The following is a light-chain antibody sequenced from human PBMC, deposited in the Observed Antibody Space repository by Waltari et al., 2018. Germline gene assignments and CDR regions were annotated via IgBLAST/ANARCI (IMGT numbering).Light chain of an antibody. CDR3: QQYDSYPVT. CDR1: QSVSEW. V-gene: IGKV1-5*03. Sequence: DIQMTQSPSTLSASVGDSVTITCRAGQSVSEWLAWYQQKPGRAPDLLIYEASTLERGVSSRFRGSGSGTEFTLTINSLQPDDFATYYCQQYDSYPVTFGQGTKVEIK. J-gene: IGKJ1*01. CDR2: EAS.